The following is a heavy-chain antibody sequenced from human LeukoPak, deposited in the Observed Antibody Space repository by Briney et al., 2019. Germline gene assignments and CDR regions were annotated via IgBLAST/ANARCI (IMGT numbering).Heavy chain of an antibody. V-gene: IGHV3-30*04. Sequence: GGSLRLSCAASGITFRSYAMHWVRQAPGKGLEWVAVISYDGSNENYADSVKGRFTISRDKSKSTLYLQMNSLRAEDTAVYYCARHDSSGLYNAFDFWGQGTMVTVSS. CDR3: ARHDSSGLYNAFDF. D-gene: IGHD3-22*01. CDR1: GITFRSYA. J-gene: IGHJ3*01. CDR2: ISYDGSNE.